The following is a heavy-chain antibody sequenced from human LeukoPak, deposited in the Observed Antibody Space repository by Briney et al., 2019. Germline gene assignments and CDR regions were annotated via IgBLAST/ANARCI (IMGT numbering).Heavy chain of an antibody. CDR2: IKKDGSEK. J-gene: IGHJ4*02. V-gene: IGHV3-7*01. CDR3: ARDHYY. CDR1: GFTLSSYW. Sequence: RRSLRLSCAVAGFTLSSYWTSWVRQAPGRGVEWVANIKKDGSEKYYVESVKGRFTISRDNAKKSLYLQMNSLRAEDTAVYYCARDHYYWGQGPLVTVSS.